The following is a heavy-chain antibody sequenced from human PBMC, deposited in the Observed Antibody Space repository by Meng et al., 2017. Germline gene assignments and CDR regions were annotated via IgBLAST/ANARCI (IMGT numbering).Heavy chain of an antibody. Sequence: QVCVVRFGAGGENPGAPGVWSCKASGHTFTSYDINWVRQGTGQGREWMGWMNPNSGNTGYAQKFQGRVTMTRNTSISTAYMELSSLRSEDTAVYYCARYVAVAGVDYWGQGTLVTVSS. CDR3: ARYVAVAGVDY. D-gene: IGHD6-19*01. V-gene: IGHV1-8*01. J-gene: IGHJ4*02. CDR2: MNPNSGNT. CDR1: GHTFTSYD.